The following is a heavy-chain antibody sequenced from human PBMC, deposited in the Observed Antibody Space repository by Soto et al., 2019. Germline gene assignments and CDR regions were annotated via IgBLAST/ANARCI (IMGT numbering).Heavy chain of an antibody. CDR2: MNPNSGNT. Sequence: KVSCKASGYTFTSYDINWVRQATGQGLEWMGWMNPNSGNTGYAQKFQGRVTMTRNTSISTAYMELSSLRSEDTAVYYCARGGYCSGGSCYGLYYYYYMDVWGKGTTVTVSS. J-gene: IGHJ6*03. CDR3: ARGGYCSGGSCYGLYYYYYMDV. D-gene: IGHD2-15*01. CDR1: GYTFTSYD. V-gene: IGHV1-8*01.